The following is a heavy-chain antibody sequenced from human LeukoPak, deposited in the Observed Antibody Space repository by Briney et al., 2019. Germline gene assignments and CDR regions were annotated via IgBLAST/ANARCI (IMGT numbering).Heavy chain of an antibody. CDR1: GFTFSNDA. CDR3: ARDLGIEAV. J-gene: IGHJ4*02. V-gene: IGHV3-48*01. D-gene: IGHD6-13*01. CDR2: ISSSLSTI. Sequence: GGSLRLSCAASGFTFSNDAMTWVRQAPGKGLEWVSYISSSLSTIYYADSVKGRFTISRDNAKNLLYLQMKSLRAEDTAVYYCARDLGIEAVWGQGTLVTVSS.